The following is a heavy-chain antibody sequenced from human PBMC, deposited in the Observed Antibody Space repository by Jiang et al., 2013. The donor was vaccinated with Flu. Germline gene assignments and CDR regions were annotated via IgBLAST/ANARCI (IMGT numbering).Heavy chain of an antibody. CDR1: GLTFSSYA. CDR2: INGGGGTT. CDR3: AKMLTVASNRDSEY. Sequence: SGGGLVQPGGSLRLSCAVSGLTFSSYAMSWVRQAPGKGLEWVSVINGGGGTTFYADAVKGRFTISRDNSKNTLYLQMNSLSAEDTAVYYCAKMLTVASNRDSEYWGQGTLVTVSS. J-gene: IGHJ4*02. D-gene: IGHD6-19*01. V-gene: IGHV3-23*01.